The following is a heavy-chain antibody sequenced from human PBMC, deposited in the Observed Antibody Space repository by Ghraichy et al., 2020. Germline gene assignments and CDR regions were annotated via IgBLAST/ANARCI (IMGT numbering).Heavy chain of an antibody. J-gene: IGHJ4*02. CDR2: MNPNSGNT. CDR3: ARGGYYYDSSGYYYVSYFDY. CDR1: GYTFTSYD. D-gene: IGHD3-22*01. V-gene: IGHV1-8*01. Sequence: ASVKVSCKASGYTFTSYDINWVRQATGQGLEWMGWMNPNSGNTGYAQKFQGRVTMTRNTSISTAYMELSSLRSEDTAVYYCARGGYYYDSSGYYYVSYFDYWGQGTLVTVS.